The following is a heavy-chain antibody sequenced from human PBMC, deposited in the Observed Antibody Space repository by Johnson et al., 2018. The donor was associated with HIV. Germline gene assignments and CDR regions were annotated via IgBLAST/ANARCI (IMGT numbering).Heavy chain of an antibody. CDR3: ARELRIAARGLAFDI. V-gene: IGHV3-20*04. CDR1: GFTFDDYG. J-gene: IGHJ3*02. Sequence: VQLVESGGGVVRPGGSLRLSCAASGFTFDDYGMSWVRQTPGKGLEWVAGINWNGGSTGYADSVKGRFTISRDNAKKSLYLQMNSLRAEDTAVYYCARELRIAARGLAFDIWGQGTMVTVSS. D-gene: IGHD6-6*01. CDR2: INWNGGST.